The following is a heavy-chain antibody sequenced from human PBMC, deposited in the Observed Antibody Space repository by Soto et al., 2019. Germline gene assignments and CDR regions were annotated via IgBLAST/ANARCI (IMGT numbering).Heavy chain of an antibody. J-gene: IGHJ4*02. CDR1: GFAFSRDA. D-gene: IGHD3-10*01. CDR3: ASLYFYGSGGPDF. V-gene: IGHV3-33*01. Sequence: QVQLVESGGGVVQPGRSLRLACVASGFAFSRDAMHWVRQAPGGGLEWVAVIWFDGSEKYYADSVKGRFTISRDNSKNTLYLQMNSLRAEDTAVYYCASLYFYGSGGPDFWGQGTLVTVSS. CDR2: IWFDGSEK.